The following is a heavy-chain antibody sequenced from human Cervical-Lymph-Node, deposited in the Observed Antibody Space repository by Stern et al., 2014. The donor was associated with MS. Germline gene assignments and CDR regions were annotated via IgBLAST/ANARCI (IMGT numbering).Heavy chain of an antibody. CDR1: GFTFSSYS. J-gene: IGHJ4*02. D-gene: IGHD4-23*01. CDR2: ISSGGSYI. Sequence: EVQLEESGGGLVKPGGSLRLSCAASGFTFSSYSMHWVRQAPGKGLEWVASISSGGSYIYYGDSLKGRFTISRDNAKNSLYLQMNSLRAEDTAVYYCARGRGGNYRYYFDYWGQGTLVTVSS. CDR3: ARGRGGNYRYYFDY. V-gene: IGHV3-21*01.